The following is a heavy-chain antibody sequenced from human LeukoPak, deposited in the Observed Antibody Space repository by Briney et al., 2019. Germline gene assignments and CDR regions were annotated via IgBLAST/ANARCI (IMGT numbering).Heavy chain of an antibody. CDR1: NYSISSGYY. J-gene: IGHJ4*02. Sequence: KSSETLSLTCTVSNYSISSGYYWGWIRQPPGKGLEWIGNIYHSGSTYYNPSLKSRVTTSVDTSKNQFSLKLSSVTAADTAVYYCGREEDYNENWGQGTLVTVSS. CDR3: GREEDYNEN. D-gene: IGHD4-11*01. V-gene: IGHV4-38-2*02. CDR2: IYHSGST.